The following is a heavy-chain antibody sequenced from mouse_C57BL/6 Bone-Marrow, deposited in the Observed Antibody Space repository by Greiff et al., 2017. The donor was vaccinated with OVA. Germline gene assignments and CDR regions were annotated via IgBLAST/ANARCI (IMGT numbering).Heavy chain of an antibody. V-gene: IGHV1-82*01. CDR2: IYPGDGDT. J-gene: IGHJ3*01. D-gene: IGHD2-4*01. Sequence: VQLQQSGPELVKPGASVKISCKASGYAFSSSWMNWVKQRPGKGLEWIGRIYPGDGDTNYNGKFKGKATLTADKSSSTAYMQLSSLTSEDSAVDFCARTPIYYDYDIACWGQGALVTVSA. CDR3: ARTPIYYDYDIAC. CDR1: GYAFSSSW.